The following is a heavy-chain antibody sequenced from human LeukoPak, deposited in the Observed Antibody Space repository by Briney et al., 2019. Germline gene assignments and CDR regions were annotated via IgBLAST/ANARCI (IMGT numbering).Heavy chain of an antibody. J-gene: IGHJ5*02. V-gene: IGHV3-23*01. CDR3: AKDEEGYCGGDCYPNWFDP. D-gene: IGHD2-21*02. CDR2: ISGSGGST. CDR1: GFTFSSYA. Sequence: PGGSLRLSCAASGFTFSSYAMSGVRQAPGKGLEWVSAISGSGGSTYYADSVKGRVTISRDTSKNTLYLQMNSLRAEDTAVYYCAKDEEGYCGGDCYPNWFDPWGQGTLVTVSS.